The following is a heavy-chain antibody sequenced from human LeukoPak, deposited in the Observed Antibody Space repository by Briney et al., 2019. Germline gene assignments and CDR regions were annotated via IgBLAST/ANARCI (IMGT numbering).Heavy chain of an antibody. CDR3: ARGPGQLRYFDRLLRPYYFDY. CDR1: GYTFTSYD. CDR2: MNPNSGNT. Sequence: GASVKVSCKASGYTFTSYDINWVRQATGQGLEWMGWMNPNSGNTGYAQKFQGRVTMTRNTSISTAYMELSSLRSEDTAVYYCARGPGQLRYFDRLLRPYYFDYWGQGTLVTVSS. V-gene: IGHV1-8*01. J-gene: IGHJ4*02. D-gene: IGHD3-9*01.